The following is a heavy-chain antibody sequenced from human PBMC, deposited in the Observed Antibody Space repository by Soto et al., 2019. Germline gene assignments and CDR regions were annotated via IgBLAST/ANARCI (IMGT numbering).Heavy chain of an antibody. J-gene: IGHJ4*02. V-gene: IGHV1-3*01. CDR2: INAGSGAA. CDR1: GYTFTSYS. Sequence: QVHLVHSGAEVKKPGASMKVSCKASGYTFTSYSIHWVRQAPGQRLEWIGWINAGSGAAVYSQKFLGRVTITRDTSATTVYMELSSLTSEDTAVYYCARDRYSTYYYWGQGSLVTVSS. CDR3: ARDRYSTYYY. D-gene: IGHD4-4*01.